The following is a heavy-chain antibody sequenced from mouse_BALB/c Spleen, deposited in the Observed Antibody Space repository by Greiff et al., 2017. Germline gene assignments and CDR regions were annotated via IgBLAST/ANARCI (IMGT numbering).Heavy chain of an antibody. CDR2: IWGDGST. CDR3: ARDERGTYYAMDY. D-gene: IGHD3-3*01. CDR1: GFSLTGYG. V-gene: IGHV2-6-7*01. J-gene: IGHJ4*01. Sequence: VQGVESGPGLVAPSQSLSITCTVSGFSLTGYGVNWVRQPPGKGLEWLGMIWGDGSTDYNSALKSRLSISKDNSKSQVFLKMNSLQTDDTARYYCARDERGTYYAMDYWGQGTSVTVSS.